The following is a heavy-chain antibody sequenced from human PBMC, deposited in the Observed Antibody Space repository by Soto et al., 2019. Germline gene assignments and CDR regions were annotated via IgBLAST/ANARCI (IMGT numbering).Heavy chain of an antibody. J-gene: IGHJ4*02. V-gene: IGHV3-74*01. CDR1: GFSFSRYW. CDR2: INTDGSGT. CDR3: ARGSARQENPFAY. Sequence: EVQLVESGGGLVQPGGSLRLSCAASGFSFSRYWMHWVRQAPGKGLVWVSGINTDGSGTSYADSVRGRFTISRDNGQNTSDLQLHSMRIEDTAVYSCARGSARQENPFAYWGQGTLGTVSS. D-gene: IGHD6-6*01.